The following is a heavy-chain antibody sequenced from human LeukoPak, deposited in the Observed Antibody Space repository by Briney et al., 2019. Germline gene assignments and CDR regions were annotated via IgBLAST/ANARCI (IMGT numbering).Heavy chain of an antibody. J-gene: IGHJ4*02. CDR1: GYTFTSYA. CDR3: ARNPYYYGSGSYFDY. D-gene: IGHD3-10*01. V-gene: IGHV1-3*01. CDR2: INAGNGNT. Sequence: ASVKVSCKASGYTFTSYAMHWVRQAPGQRLEWMGWINAGNGNTKYSQKFQGRVTITRDTSASTAYMELSSLRSEDTAVYYCARNPYYYGSGSYFDYWGQGTLVTVSS.